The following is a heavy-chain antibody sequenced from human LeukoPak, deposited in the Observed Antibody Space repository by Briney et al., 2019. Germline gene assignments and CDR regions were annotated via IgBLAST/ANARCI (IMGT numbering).Heavy chain of an antibody. Sequence: GESLKISCKGSGYNFTSYWIGWVRQMPGKGLEWMGIIYPGDSDTRYSPSFQGQVTISADKSISTAYLQWSSLKASDTAMYYCARGGMGPDYVWGSYRSYYFDYWGQGTLVTVSS. CDR2: IYPGDSDT. J-gene: IGHJ4*02. V-gene: IGHV5-51*01. CDR3: ARGGMGPDYVWGSYRSYYFDY. D-gene: IGHD3-16*02. CDR1: GYNFTSYW.